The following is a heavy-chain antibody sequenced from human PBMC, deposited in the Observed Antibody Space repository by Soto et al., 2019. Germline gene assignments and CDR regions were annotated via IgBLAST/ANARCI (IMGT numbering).Heavy chain of an antibody. J-gene: IGHJ6*02. D-gene: IGHD1-1*01. CDR1: GFTFSSYG. V-gene: IGHV3-33*01. CDR2: IWYDGSNK. Sequence: LSCAASGFTFSSYGMHWVRQAPGKGLEWVAVIWYDGSNKYYADSVKGRFTISRDNSKNTLYLQMNSLRAEDTAVYYCARDHGTYYYYYGMDVWGQGTTVTVSS. CDR3: ARDHGTYYYYYGMDV.